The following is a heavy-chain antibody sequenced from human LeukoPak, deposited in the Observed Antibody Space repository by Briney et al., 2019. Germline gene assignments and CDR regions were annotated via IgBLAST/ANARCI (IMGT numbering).Heavy chain of an antibody. CDR2: INHSGST. Sequence: PSETLSLTCAVYGGSFSGYYWSWIRQPPGKGLEWIGEINHSGSTNYNPSLKSRVTISLDTSKNQFSLNLSSVTAADTAMYYCARGIRQWGMAPRFDPWGQGTLVTVSS. V-gene: IGHV4-34*01. J-gene: IGHJ5*02. D-gene: IGHD3-16*01. CDR1: GGSFSGYY. CDR3: ARGIRQWGMAPRFDP.